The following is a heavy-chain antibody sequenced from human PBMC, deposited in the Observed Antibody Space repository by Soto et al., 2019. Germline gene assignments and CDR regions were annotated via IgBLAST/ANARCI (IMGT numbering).Heavy chain of an antibody. CDR3: ARDKGGMDV. J-gene: IGHJ6*02. CDR2: IYSGGST. CDR1: GVSISRFY. Sequence: SETLSLTCTVSGVSISRFYWSWIRQPAGKGLEWIGRIYSGGSTIYNPSLKSRVTMSVDTSKNQFSLRLSSVTAADTAVYYCARDKGGMDVWGQGTTVTVSS. V-gene: IGHV4-4*07.